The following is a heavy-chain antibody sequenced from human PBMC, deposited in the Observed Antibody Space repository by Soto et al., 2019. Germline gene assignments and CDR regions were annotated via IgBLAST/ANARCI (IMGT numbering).Heavy chain of an antibody. Sequence: SETLSLTCTVSGGSLSNYYWSWTRQPPGKGLEWIGYIYYAGTTTYNPSLKSRVTISLDRSKNQFSLKLDSVTAADTAVYYCTRLGGYYQALDSWGQGTLVTVSS. J-gene: IGHJ5*01. CDR1: GGSLSNYY. V-gene: IGHV4-59*08. CDR2: IYYAGTT. D-gene: IGHD3-22*01. CDR3: TRLGGYYQALDS.